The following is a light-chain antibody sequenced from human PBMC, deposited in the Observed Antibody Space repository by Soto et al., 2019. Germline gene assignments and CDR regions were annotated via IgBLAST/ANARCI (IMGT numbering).Light chain of an antibody. V-gene: IGKV2-28*01. CDR3: MQALRTPFT. CDR1: QSLLNSKAYNH. J-gene: IGKJ5*01. CDR2: MAS. Sequence: DIVMTQSPFSLPVTPGEPSSISCRSSQSLLNSKAYNHLDWYLQKPGQSPQLLIYMASTRASGVHDRFSGSGSGTDITLKISRVEAEDVGVYYCMQALRTPFTFGPGTRLEIK.